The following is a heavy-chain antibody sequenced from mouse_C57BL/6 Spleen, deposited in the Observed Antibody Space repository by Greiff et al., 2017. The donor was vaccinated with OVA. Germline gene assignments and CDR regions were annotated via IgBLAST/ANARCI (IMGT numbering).Heavy chain of an antibody. CDR2: IDPSDSYT. CDR1: GYTFTSYW. D-gene: IGHD1-1*01. CDR3: ARSSYGSSYYAMDY. Sequence: QVQLQQSGAELVKPGASVKLSCKASGYTFTSYWMQWVKQRPGQGLEWIGEIDPSDSYTNYNQKFKGKATLTVDTSSSTAYMQLSSLTSEDSAVYYCARSSYGSSYYAMDYWGQGTSVTVSS. V-gene: IGHV1-50*01. J-gene: IGHJ4*01.